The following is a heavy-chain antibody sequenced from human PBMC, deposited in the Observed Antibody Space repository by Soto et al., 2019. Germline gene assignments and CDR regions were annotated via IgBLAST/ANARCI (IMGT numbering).Heavy chain of an antibody. Sequence: QLQLQESGPGLVKPSETLSLTCTVSGGSISSSTYYWGWIRQPPGKGLEWIGNIYYSGSTYYNPSLKSRVTLSVDTSKHQFALKLSSVTAADTAVYCCGRHRIAAAGTEIDYWGQGTLVTVSS. CDR2: IYYSGST. CDR3: GRHRIAAAGTEIDY. J-gene: IGHJ4*02. V-gene: IGHV4-39*01. CDR1: GGSISSSTYY. D-gene: IGHD6-13*01.